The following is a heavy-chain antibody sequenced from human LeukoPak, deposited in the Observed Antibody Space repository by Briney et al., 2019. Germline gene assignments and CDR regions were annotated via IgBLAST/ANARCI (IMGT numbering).Heavy chain of an antibody. V-gene: IGHV1-69*04. Sequence: SVKDSCKASGGTFSSYAISWVRQAPGQGLEWMGRIIPIFGIANYAQKFQGRVTVTADKSTSTAYMELSSLRSEDTAVYYCAREAPHYGDLNWFDPWGQGTLVTVSS. CDR2: IIPIFGIA. CDR1: GGTFSSYA. CDR3: AREAPHYGDLNWFDP. J-gene: IGHJ5*02. D-gene: IGHD4-17*01.